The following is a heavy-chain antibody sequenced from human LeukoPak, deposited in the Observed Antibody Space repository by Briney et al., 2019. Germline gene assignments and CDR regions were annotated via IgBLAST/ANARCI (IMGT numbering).Heavy chain of an antibody. J-gene: IGHJ4*02. CDR3: ARDELYCGGDCYDY. V-gene: IGHV3-21*05. Sequence: GGSLRLSCAASGFTFSSYEMNWVRQAPGKGLEWVSYISSSSSYIYYADSVKGRFTISRDNAKNSLYLQMNSLRAEDTAVYYCARDELYCGGDCYDYWGQGTLVTVSS. D-gene: IGHD2-21*01. CDR1: GFTFSSYE. CDR2: ISSSSSYI.